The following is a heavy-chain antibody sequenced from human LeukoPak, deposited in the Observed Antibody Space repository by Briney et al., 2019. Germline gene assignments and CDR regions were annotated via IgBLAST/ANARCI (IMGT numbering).Heavy chain of an antibody. CDR2: IYIGGST. CDR1: GFSVSNNY. Sequence: GGSLRLSCAASGFSVSNNYMSWVRQAPGKGLEWVSVIYIGGSTYYGDSVKGRFSISRDNSKNTLYLQMNSLRAEDTAVYYCAKAGSSGYYYETDYWGQGTLVTVSS. V-gene: IGHV3-66*01. D-gene: IGHD3-22*01. CDR3: AKAGSSGYYYETDY. J-gene: IGHJ4*02.